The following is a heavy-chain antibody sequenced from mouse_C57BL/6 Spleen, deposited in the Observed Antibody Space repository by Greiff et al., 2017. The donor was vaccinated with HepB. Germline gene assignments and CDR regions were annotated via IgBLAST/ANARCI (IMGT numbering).Heavy chain of an antibody. CDR1: GYTFTSYW. J-gene: IGHJ2*01. D-gene: IGHD1-3*01. Sequence: VKLQQPGAELVRPGSSVKLSCKASGYTFTSYWMHWVKQRPIQGLEWIGNIDPSDSETHYNQKFKDKATLTVDKSSSTAYMQLSSLTSEDSAVYYGATRDGSYFDYWGQGTTLTVSS. CDR2: IDPSDSET. V-gene: IGHV1-52*01. CDR3: ATRDGSYFDY.